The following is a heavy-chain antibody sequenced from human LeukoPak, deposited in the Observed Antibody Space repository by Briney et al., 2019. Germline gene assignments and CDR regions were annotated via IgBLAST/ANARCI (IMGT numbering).Heavy chain of an antibody. Sequence: RGSLRLSCAASGVTFSSYSMNWVREAPGKGLKCVSSISSSSSYIDYADTVQGRFTISRDNAKNSTYLQMNSLRAEDTAVYYCARPESSSPAGYWGQGTLVTASS. J-gene: IGHJ4*02. CDR3: ARPESSSPAGY. CDR2: ISSSSSYI. D-gene: IGHD6-6*01. CDR1: GVTFSSYS. V-gene: IGHV3-21*01.